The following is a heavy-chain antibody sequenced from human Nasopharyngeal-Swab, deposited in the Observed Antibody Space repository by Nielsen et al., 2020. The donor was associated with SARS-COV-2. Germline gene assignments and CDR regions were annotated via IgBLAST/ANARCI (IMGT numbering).Heavy chain of an antibody. V-gene: IGHV3-33*06. D-gene: IGHD3-3*01. CDR1: GFTFSSYG. CDR3: AKILAVGWFLGGYFDY. CDR2: IWYDGSNK. J-gene: IGHJ4*02. Sequence: GESLKISCAASGFTFSSYGMHWVRQAPGKGLEWVAVIWYDGSNKYYADSVKGRFTISRDNSKNTLYLQMNSLRAEDTAVYYCAKILAVGWFLGGYFDYWGQGTLVTVSS.